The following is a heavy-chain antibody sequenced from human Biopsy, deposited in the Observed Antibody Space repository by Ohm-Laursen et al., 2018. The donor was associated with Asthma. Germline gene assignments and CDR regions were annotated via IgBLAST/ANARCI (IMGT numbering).Heavy chain of an antibody. CDR2: IYSGGTS. CDR3: ARGDSSNWSHYYFDY. CDR1: GFAVSRDH. V-gene: IGHV3-53*01. J-gene: IGHJ4*02. D-gene: IGHD3-22*01. Sequence: SLRLSCAASGFAVSRDHMFWVRQAPGKGLAWVSVIYSGGTSHTADSVGGRFTISRDYSKNTLYLQMHSLRAEDTAVYYCARGDSSNWSHYYFDYWGQGTLVTVSS.